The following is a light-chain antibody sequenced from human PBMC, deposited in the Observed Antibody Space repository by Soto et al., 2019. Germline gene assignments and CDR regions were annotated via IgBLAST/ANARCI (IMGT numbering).Light chain of an antibody. Sequence: EIVLTQSPGTLSLSPGERATLSCRASQSVSGTYLTWYQQKPGQAPRRLIYGASIRATGIPDRFSGSGSGTDFTLTLSRLEPEDFAVYYCQYYGSSPRVTFGGGTKVEIK. CDR2: GAS. CDR3: QYYGSSPRVT. CDR1: QSVSGTY. V-gene: IGKV3-20*01. J-gene: IGKJ4*01.